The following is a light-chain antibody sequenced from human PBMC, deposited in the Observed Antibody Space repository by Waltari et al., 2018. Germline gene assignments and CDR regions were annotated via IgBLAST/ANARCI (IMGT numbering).Light chain of an antibody. CDR2: VNSDGSH. V-gene: IGLV4-69*01. CDR3: QTWGTGIRV. J-gene: IGLJ3*02. CDR1: SGHSPYA. Sequence: QVVLTQSPSASASLGASVKLTCTLSSGHSPYAIAWHQQQPEKGPRYLMKVNSDGSHIKGDGIPDRFSGSSSGAERYLTISSLQSEDEADYYCQTWGTGIRVFGGGTKLTVL.